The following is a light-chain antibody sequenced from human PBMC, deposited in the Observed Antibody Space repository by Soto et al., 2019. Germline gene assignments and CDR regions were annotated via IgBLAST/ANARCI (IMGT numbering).Light chain of an antibody. CDR3: CSYAGRWVPYV. V-gene: IGLV2-23*01. Sequence: QSALTQPASVSGSPGQSITISCTGTSSDVGNYNLVSWYQQHPGKAPNLLIYEGNKRPSGVSNRFSASKSGNTASLTISGLQAADEADYYCCSYAGRWVPYVFGTGTKLTVL. CDR2: EGN. J-gene: IGLJ1*01. CDR1: SSDVGNYNL.